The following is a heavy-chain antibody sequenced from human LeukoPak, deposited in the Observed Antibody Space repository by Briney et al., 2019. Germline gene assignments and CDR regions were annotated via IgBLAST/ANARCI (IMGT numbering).Heavy chain of an antibody. Sequence: GGSLRLSCNASGFSFSGHWMHWARQLPGKVLVWVSRISPTGSTTSYADSVKGRFTVYRDNAKNTLYLQVNNLRAEDTAVYYCARGPNSNWSGLDFWGQGTLLTVSS. CDR2: ISPTGSTT. V-gene: IGHV3-74*01. J-gene: IGHJ4*02. CDR3: ARGPNSNWSGLDF. D-gene: IGHD6-6*01. CDR1: GFSFSGHW.